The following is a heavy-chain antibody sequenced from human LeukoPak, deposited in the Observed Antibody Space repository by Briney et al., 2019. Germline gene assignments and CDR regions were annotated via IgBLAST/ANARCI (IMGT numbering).Heavy chain of an antibody. CDR2: IIPIFGTA. Sequence: ASVKVSCKASGGTFSSYAISWVRQAPGQGLEWMGGIIPIFGTANYAQKFQGRVTITADESTSTAYMELSSLRSEDTAVYYCARAPYYDILTGYHKAPDYWGQGTLVTVSS. V-gene: IGHV1-69*13. CDR1: GGTFSSYA. J-gene: IGHJ4*02. CDR3: ARAPYYDILTGYHKAPDY. D-gene: IGHD3-9*01.